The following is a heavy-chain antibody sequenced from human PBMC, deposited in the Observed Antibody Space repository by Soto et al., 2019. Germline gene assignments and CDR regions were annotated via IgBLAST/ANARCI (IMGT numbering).Heavy chain of an antibody. J-gene: IGHJ6*02. CDR1: GYSFISYG. D-gene: IGHD3-16*01. CDR3: ASGGYYDNSWGKLSHYGLDV. Sequence: QVHLVQSAAEVKKPGASVKVSCKTSGYSFISYGIAWVRQAPGQGLEWVGWISPYNDYTNYAQKLQGRVTMTTDTSTRTVYMERRGMKSDDTAVYYCASGGYYDNSWGKLSHYGLDVWGQGTSVSVSS. CDR2: ISPYNDYT. V-gene: IGHV1-18*01.